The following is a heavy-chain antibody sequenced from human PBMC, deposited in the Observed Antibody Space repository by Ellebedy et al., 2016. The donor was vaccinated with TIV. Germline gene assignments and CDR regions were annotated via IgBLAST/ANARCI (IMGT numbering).Heavy chain of an antibody. V-gene: IGHV3-11*01. J-gene: IGHJ6*02. CDR3: ARNSSGRSFYGMDV. D-gene: IGHD6-19*01. CDR1: GFSSSDYY. Sequence: GESLKISCAASGFSSSDYYMSWIRQAPGKGLEWVSYVSDSGSMIHYADSVKGRFTISRDNSKNSLYLQMNNLRAEDTAVYYCARNSSGRSFYGMDVWGQGTTVTVS. CDR2: VSDSGSMI.